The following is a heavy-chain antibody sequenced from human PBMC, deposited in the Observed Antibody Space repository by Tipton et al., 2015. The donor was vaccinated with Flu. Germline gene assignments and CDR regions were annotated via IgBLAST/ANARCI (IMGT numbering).Heavy chain of an antibody. D-gene: IGHD2-2*01. CDR2: ISSNGGST. CDR1: GFTFSSYA. Sequence: SLRLSCAASGFTFSSYAMHWVRQAPGKGLEYVSAISSNGGSTYYANSVKGRFTISRDNSKNTLYLQMGSLRAEDMAVYYCARGLVSAYDYWGQGTLVTVSS. V-gene: IGHV3-64*01. CDR3: ARGLVSAYDY. J-gene: IGHJ4*02.